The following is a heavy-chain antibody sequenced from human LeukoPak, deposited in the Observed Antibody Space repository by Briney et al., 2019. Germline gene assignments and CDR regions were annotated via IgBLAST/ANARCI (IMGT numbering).Heavy chain of an antibody. CDR2: INHSGST. D-gene: IGHD3-22*01. J-gene: IGHJ4*02. CDR3: ARGYDSSGYWDY. CDR1: GGSFSGYY. V-gene: IGHV4-34*01. Sequence: PSETLSLTCAVYGGSFSGYYWSWIRQPPGKGLEWIGEINHSGSTNYNPSLKSRVTISVDTSKNQFSLKLSSVTAADTAVYYCARGYDSSGYWDYWGQGTLVTVSS.